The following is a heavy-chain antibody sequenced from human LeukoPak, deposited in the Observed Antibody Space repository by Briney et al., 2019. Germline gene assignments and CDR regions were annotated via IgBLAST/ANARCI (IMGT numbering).Heavy chain of an antibody. Sequence: SETLSLTCTVSGGSISSYYWSWIRQPAGKGLEWIGRIYTSGGPNYNPSLKSRVTISVDKSKNQFSLNLSSVTAADTAVYYCAREVGATMFDYWGQGTLVTVSS. CDR3: AREVGATMFDY. D-gene: IGHD1-26*01. V-gene: IGHV4-4*07. CDR1: GGSISSYY. J-gene: IGHJ4*02. CDR2: IYTSGGP.